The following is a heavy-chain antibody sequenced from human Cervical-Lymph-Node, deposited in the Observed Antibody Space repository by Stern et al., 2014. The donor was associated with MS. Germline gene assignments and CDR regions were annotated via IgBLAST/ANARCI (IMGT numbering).Heavy chain of an antibody. CDR3: AVRLTLYSTSWYSMHYFDY. V-gene: IGHV2-5*02. D-gene: IGHD6-13*01. J-gene: IGHJ4*02. CDR2: IYWDDDK. CDR1: GFSLSTSGVG. Sequence: QVTLKESGPTLVKPTQTLTLTCTFSGFSLSTSGVGVGWIRQPPGKALEWLALIYWDDDKRYSPSLKSRLTITKDTSNNQVVLTIPNMDPVDTATYYCAVRLTLYSTSWYSMHYFDYWGQGTLVTVSS.